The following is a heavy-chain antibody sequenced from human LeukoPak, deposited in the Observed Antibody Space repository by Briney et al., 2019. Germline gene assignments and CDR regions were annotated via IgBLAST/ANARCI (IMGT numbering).Heavy chain of an antibody. CDR2: IWYDGSRK. CDR3: VRVGHHTYGPDI. J-gene: IGHJ3*02. Sequence: GGSLRLSCAASGFTFSNAWMNWVRQAPGKGLEWVAVIWYDGSRKYYADSVEGRFTISRDNTENTMCLQIDSLRAEDTAVYYCVRVGHHTYGPDIWGQGTMVTVSS. CDR1: GFTFSNAW. V-gene: IGHV3-33*08. D-gene: IGHD5-18*01.